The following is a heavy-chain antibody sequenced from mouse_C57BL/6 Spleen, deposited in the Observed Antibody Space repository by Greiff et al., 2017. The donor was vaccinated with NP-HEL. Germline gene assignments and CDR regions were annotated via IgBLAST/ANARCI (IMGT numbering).Heavy chain of an antibody. CDR3: AREEAGRGYFDY. D-gene: IGHD4-1*01. CDR1: GYTFTSYG. V-gene: IGHV1-81*01. CDR2: IYPRSGNT. J-gene: IGHJ2*01. Sequence: VQLQQSGAELARPGASVKLSCKASGYTFTSYGISWVKQRTGQGLEWIGEIYPRSGNTYYNEKFKGKATLTADKSSSTAYMELRSLTSEGSAVYICAREEAGRGYFDYWGQGTTLTVST.